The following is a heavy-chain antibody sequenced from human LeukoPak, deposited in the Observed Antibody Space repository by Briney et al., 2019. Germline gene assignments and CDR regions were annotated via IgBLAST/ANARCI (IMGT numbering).Heavy chain of an antibody. J-gene: IGHJ4*02. CDR3: AKAATFTMVRGVILYYFDY. D-gene: IGHD3-10*01. CDR1: GFTYSSYP. CDR2: INSGGSGT. Sequence: PGGSLRLSCAASGFTYSSYPMSWVRQAPGKGLEWVSTINSGGSGTFHADSAKGRFTISRDNPKNTLYLQMNTLRAEDTAVYYCAKAATFTMVRGVILYYFDYWGQGILVTVSS. V-gene: IGHV3-23*01.